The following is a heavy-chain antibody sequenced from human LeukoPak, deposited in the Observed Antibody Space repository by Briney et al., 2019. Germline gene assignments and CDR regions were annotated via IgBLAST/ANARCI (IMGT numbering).Heavy chain of an antibody. CDR3: AREEHYRRYFAL. J-gene: IGHJ2*01. V-gene: IGHV3-30*02. CDR2: IRYDGSNK. CDR1: GFTFSSYG. Sequence: GGSLRLSCAASGFTFSSYGMHWVRQAPGKGLEWVAFIRYDGSNKYYADSVKGRFTISRDNSKNTLYLQMNTLRAEDTAVYFCAREEHYRRYFALWGRGTLVTVSS. D-gene: IGHD3-16*02.